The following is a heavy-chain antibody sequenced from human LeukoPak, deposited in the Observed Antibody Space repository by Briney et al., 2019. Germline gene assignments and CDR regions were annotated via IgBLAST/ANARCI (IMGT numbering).Heavy chain of an antibody. CDR1: GFTFSSYG. J-gene: IGHJ4*02. Sequence: GGSLRLSCAASGFTFSSYGMHWVRQAPGKGLEWVAVIWYDGSNKYYADSVKGRFTISRDSSKNTLYLQMNSLRAEDTAVYYCARAGLDSSGQHPHDYWGQGALVTVSS. CDR2: IWYDGSNK. V-gene: IGHV3-33*01. D-gene: IGHD3-22*01. CDR3: ARAGLDSSGQHPHDY.